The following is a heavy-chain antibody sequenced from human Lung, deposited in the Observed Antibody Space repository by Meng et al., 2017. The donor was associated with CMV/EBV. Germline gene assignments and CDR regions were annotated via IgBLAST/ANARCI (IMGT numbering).Heavy chain of an antibody. CDR3: ARSPCVYGSFFDY. CDR1: GFTFSSYV. J-gene: IGHJ4*02. V-gene: IGHV3-23*01. CDR2: ISGSGHST. Sequence: GESXKISCAASGFTFSSYVINLVRQAPGKGLEWVSAISGSGHSTYYADSVKGRFTISRDNSKNTLFLQVYSLRAEDTAVYYCARSPCVYGSFFDYWGEGSRVTVSS. D-gene: IGHD3-10*01.